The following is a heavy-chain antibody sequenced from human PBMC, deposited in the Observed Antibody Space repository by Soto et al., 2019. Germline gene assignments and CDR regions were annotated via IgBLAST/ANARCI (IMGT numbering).Heavy chain of an antibody. CDR3: TSPSGTWDY. D-gene: IGHD6-19*01. Sequence: EVQLLGSGGGLVQPRGSLSLSCAASGFTFRSYAMSWVRQAPGKGLEWVSAISGSGGSTYYADSVKGRFTISRDNSKNTLYLQMNSLRAEDTAVYYCTSPSGTWDYWGQGTLVTVSS. V-gene: IGHV3-23*01. J-gene: IGHJ4*02. CDR1: GFTFRSYA. CDR2: ISGSGGST.